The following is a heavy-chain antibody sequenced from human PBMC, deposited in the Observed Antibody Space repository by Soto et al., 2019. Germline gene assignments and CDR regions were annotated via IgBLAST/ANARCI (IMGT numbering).Heavy chain of an antibody. Sequence: ASGKVSCKASGGTFSSYAISWVRQAPGQGLEWMGGIIAIVGIINYAQKLQGRVTMTADKSTTTAYMELRSLRSDATAVYYCARAWAAAGPFDYWRQGTLVTVSS. J-gene: IGHJ4*02. CDR3: ARAWAAAGPFDY. D-gene: IGHD6-13*01. CDR2: IIAIVGII. V-gene: IGHV1-69*10. CDR1: GGTFSSYA.